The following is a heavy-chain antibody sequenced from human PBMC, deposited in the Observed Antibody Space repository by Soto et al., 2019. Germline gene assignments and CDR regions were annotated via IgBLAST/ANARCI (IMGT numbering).Heavy chain of an antibody. CDR3: AKDPTAMVTSVDY. D-gene: IGHD5-18*01. Sequence: GGSLSLSCAASGFTFDDYAMHWVRQAPGKGLEWVSGISWNSGSIGYADSVKGRFTISRDNAKNSLYLQMDSLRAEDTALYYCAKDPTAMVTSVDYWGQGTLVTVSS. CDR2: ISWNSGSI. CDR1: GFTFDDYA. V-gene: IGHV3-9*01. J-gene: IGHJ4*02.